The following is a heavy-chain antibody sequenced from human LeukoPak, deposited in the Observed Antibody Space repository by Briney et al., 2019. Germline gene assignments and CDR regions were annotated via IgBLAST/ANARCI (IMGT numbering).Heavy chain of an antibody. V-gene: IGHV4-39*07. CDR1: GGSISSSSYY. CDR2: IYYSGST. J-gene: IGHJ4*02. Sequence: SETLSLTCTVSGGSISSSSYYWGWIRQPPGKGLEWIGSIYYSGSTYYNPSLKSRVTISVDTSKNQFSLKLSSVTAADTAVYYCAREWGPSSSWSNLDYWGQGTLVTVSS. D-gene: IGHD6-13*01. CDR3: AREWGPSSSWSNLDY.